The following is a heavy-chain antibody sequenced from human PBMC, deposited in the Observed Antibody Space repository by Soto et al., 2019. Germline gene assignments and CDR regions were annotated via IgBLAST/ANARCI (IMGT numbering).Heavy chain of an antibody. Sequence: SETLSLTCTVSGGSISSGGYYWSWIRQHPGKGLEWIGYIYYSGSTYYNPSLKSRVTISVDTSKSQFSLKLSSVTAADTAVYYCASQTTRGWFDPWGQGTLVTVSS. CDR2: IYYSGST. J-gene: IGHJ5*02. CDR3: ASQTTRGWFDP. V-gene: IGHV4-31*03. D-gene: IGHD4-17*01. CDR1: GGSISSGGYY.